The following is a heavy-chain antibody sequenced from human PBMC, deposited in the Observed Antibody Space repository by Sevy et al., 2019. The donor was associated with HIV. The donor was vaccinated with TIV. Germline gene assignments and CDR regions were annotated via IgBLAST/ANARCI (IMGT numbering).Heavy chain of an antibody. CDR1: GFTFGSYW. Sequence: GGSLRLSCAASGFTFGSYWMHWVRQAPGKGLVWVSRINSDGSSTNYADSVKGRFTISRDNAKNTLYLQMNSLRAEDTALYYCTRTLALYCYDSTSFYFDHWGQGTQVTVSS. CDR3: TRTLALYCYDSTSFYFDH. D-gene: IGHD3-22*01. J-gene: IGHJ4*02. V-gene: IGHV3-74*01. CDR2: INSDGSST.